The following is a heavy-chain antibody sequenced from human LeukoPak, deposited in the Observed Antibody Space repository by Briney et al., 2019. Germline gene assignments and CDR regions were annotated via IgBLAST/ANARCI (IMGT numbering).Heavy chain of an antibody. J-gene: IGHJ4*02. V-gene: IGHV1-69*05. D-gene: IGHD3-22*01. CDR3: ARAWGGDSSGYYQGGFDY. Sequence: SVKVSCKASGGTFSTYSISWVRQAPGQGLEWMGRIIPIFGTANYAQKFHSRVTITTDESTNTAYMELSSLTSEDTAVYYCARAWGGDSSGYYQGGFDYWGQGTLVTVSS. CDR1: GGTFSTYS. CDR2: IIPIFGTA.